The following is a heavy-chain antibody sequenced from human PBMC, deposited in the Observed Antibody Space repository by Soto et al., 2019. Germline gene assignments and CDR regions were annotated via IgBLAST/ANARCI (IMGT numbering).Heavy chain of an antibody. J-gene: IGHJ4*02. CDR1: AGSISSYS. Sequence: LSLTCTVSAGSISSYSWSWIRQPPGKGLEWIGYIFYSGRTTYNPSLRSRLTISLDTSKDQFSLKLTSVTAADTAVYYCAADYGSGSYRFDFWGQGTLVTVSS. CDR3: AADYGSGSYRFDF. V-gene: IGHV4-59*01. D-gene: IGHD3-10*01. CDR2: IFYSGRT.